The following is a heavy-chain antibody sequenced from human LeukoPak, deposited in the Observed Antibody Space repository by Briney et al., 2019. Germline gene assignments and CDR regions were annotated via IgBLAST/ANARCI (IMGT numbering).Heavy chain of an antibody. J-gene: IGHJ4*02. Sequence: GGSLRLSCAASGFTVSSNYMSWVRQAPGKGLEWVSVIYSGGRTYYADSVKGRFTISRDNAKNSLYLQMNSLRAEDTALYYCTREDGSYSYFDYWGQGTLVTVSS. CDR1: GFTVSSNY. CDR3: TREDGSYSYFDY. V-gene: IGHV3-53*01. CDR2: IYSGGRT. D-gene: IGHD1-26*01.